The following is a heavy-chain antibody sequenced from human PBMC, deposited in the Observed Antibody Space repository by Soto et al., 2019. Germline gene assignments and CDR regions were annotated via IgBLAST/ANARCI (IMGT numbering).Heavy chain of an antibody. CDR3: AHRRPDRGYSYGLGGNWFDP. D-gene: IGHD5-18*01. CDR1: GFSLSTSGVG. Sequence: SGPTLVNPTQTLTLTCTFSGFSLSTSGVGVGWIRQPPGKALEWLALIYWDDDKRYSPSLKSRLTITKDTSKNQVVLTMTNMDPADTATYYCAHRRPDRGYSYGLGGNWFDPWGQGTLVTVSS. V-gene: IGHV2-5*02. CDR2: IYWDDDK. J-gene: IGHJ5*02.